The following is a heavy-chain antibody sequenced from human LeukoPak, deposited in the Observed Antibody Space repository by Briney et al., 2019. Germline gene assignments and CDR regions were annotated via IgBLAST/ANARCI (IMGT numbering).Heavy chain of an antibody. CDR3: ARERRPIVAEY. V-gene: IGHV3-21*01. Sequence: GGSLRLSCAASGFTFSSYGMNWVRQAPGKGLEWVSSISSSSSYIYYADSMKGRFTISRDNAKNSLYLQMNSLRAEDTAVYYCARERRPIVAEYWGQGTLVTVSS. D-gene: IGHD6-13*01. J-gene: IGHJ4*02. CDR1: GFTFSSYG. CDR2: ISSSSSYI.